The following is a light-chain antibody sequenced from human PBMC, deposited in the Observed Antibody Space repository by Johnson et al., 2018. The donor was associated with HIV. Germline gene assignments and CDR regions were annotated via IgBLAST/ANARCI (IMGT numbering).Light chain of an antibody. CDR1: VSNIESYF. Sequence: QPVLTQPPSVSAAPGQTVNISCSGNVSNIESYFVSWYQQLPGAAPTLLIYEDNKRPSGIPDRFSGSKSGATATLGITGLQTGDEADYYCGTWDSSLSAAYVCGTGTKVTVL. V-gene: IGLV1-51*02. J-gene: IGLJ1*01. CDR2: EDN. CDR3: GTWDSSLSAAYV.